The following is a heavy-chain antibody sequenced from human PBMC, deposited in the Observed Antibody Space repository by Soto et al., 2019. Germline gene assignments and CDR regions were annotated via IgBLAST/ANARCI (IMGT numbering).Heavy chain of an antibody. CDR3: ARRWGYSFDY. CDR2: IYYSGST. J-gene: IGHJ4*02. V-gene: IGHV4-39*01. CDR1: GGSISSYY. Sequence: QLQLQESGPGLVKPSETLSLTCTVSGGSISSYYWGWIRRPPGKGLEWIGSIYYSGSTYYNPSLKMRVTISVDTSKNQFSLHLSSVTAADTAVYYCARRWGYSFDYWGQGTLVTVSS. D-gene: IGHD7-27*01.